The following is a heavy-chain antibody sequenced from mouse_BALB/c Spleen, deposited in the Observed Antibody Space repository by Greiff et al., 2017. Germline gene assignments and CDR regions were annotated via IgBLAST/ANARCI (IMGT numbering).Heavy chain of an antibody. V-gene: IGHV5-12-1*01. D-gene: IGHD1-1*01. CDR2: ISSGGGST. J-gene: IGHJ1*01. Sequence: EVKVVESGGGLVKPGGSLKLSCAASGFAFSSYDMSWVRQTPEKRLEWVAYISSGGGSTYYPDTVKGRFTISRDNAKNTLYLQMSSLKSEDTAMYYCARLGSSYWYFDVWGAGTTVTVSS. CDR3: ARLGSSYWYFDV. CDR1: GFAFSSYD.